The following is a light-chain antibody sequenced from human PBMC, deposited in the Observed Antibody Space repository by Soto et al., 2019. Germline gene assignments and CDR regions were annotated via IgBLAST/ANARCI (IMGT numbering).Light chain of an antibody. Sequence: QSVLTQPASVSGSPRQSITISCTGTSSDVGGYNYVSWYQQHPGKAPKLMIYDVNNRPSGVSNRFSGSKSGNTASLTISGLQAEDEADYYCSSYTSINTVIFGGGTQLTVL. CDR2: DVN. CDR1: SSDVGGYNY. J-gene: IGLJ2*01. CDR3: SSYTSINTVI. V-gene: IGLV2-14*03.